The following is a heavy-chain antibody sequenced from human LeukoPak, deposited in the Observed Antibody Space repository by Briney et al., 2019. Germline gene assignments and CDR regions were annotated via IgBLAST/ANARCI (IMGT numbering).Heavy chain of an antibody. CDR1: GGSINSYF. CDR2: IYHSGTI. Sequence: SETLSLTCTVSGGSINSYFWSWIRQPPEKGLEWIAYIYHSGTINYNPSLKSRVTISLDTSKSQVSLNLTSVTAADTAVYYCARVLDYYGSGTFGFDFWGQGTMVTVSS. J-gene: IGHJ3*01. D-gene: IGHD3-10*01. V-gene: IGHV4-59*01. CDR3: ARVLDYYGSGTFGFDF.